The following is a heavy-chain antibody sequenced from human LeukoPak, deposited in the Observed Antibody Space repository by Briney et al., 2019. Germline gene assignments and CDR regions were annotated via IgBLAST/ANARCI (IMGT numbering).Heavy chain of an antibody. CDR1: GYFFSTYW. D-gene: IGHD3-10*01. CDR2: ISPDDSYT. J-gene: IGHJ4*02. Sequence: GESLTISCEGSGYFFSTYWVAWVRQTPGKGLEWMGIISPDDSYTRYSPSFAGHITISADKSISTAYLQWTSLKASGSAMYYCARYTGSFTPLDYWGQGTLVTVSS. CDR3: ARYTGSFTPLDY. V-gene: IGHV5-51*01.